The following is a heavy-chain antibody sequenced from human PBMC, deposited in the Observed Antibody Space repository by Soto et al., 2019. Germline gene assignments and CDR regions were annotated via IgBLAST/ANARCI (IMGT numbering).Heavy chain of an antibody. D-gene: IGHD3-16*02. V-gene: IGHV4-39*01. CDR3: ARHDYDYIWGSYRLNAGYFQH. CDR2: IYYSGST. Sequence: PSETLSLTSTVSGGSISSSSYYWGWIRQPPGKGLEWIGSIYYSGSTYYNPSLKSRVTISVDTSKNQFSLKLSSVTAADTAVYYCARHDYDYIWGSYRLNAGYFQHWGQGTLVTVSS. CDR1: GGSISSSSYY. J-gene: IGHJ1*01.